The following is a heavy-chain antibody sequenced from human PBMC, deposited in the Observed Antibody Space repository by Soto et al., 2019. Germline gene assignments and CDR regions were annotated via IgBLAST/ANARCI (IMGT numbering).Heavy chain of an antibody. CDR2: IYYSGST. D-gene: IGHD6-19*01. V-gene: IGHV4-59*01. CDR1: GGSISSYY. CDR3: ARVHSSGWDDFDY. Sequence: ETLSLTCTVSGGSISSYYWSWIRQPPGKGLEWIGYIYYSGSTNYNPSLKSRVTISVDTSKNQFSLKLSSVTAADTAVYYCARVHSSGWDDFDYWGQGTLVTVSS. J-gene: IGHJ4*02.